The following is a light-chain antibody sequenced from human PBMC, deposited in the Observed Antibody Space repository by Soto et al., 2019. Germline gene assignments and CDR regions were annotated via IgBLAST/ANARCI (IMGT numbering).Light chain of an antibody. V-gene: IGKV3-15*01. CDR3: QRYDSFRT. J-gene: IGKJ1*01. Sequence: EIMMTQSPATLSVSPGERATLSCRASQSVSSNLAWYQQKPGRAPRLLIYGASTRATGMPARFSGSASGTEFTLTISSLQPDDFATYYCQRYDSFRTFGQGTKVDIK. CDR1: QSVSSN. CDR2: GAS.